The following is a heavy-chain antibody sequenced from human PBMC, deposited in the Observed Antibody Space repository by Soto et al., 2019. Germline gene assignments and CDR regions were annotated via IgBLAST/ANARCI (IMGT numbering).Heavy chain of an antibody. V-gene: IGHV4-39*01. CDR1: GGSISSSSYY. J-gene: IGHJ4*02. D-gene: IGHD6-13*01. Sequence: SETLSLTCTVSGGSISSSSYYWGWIRQPPGKGLEWIGSIYYSGNTYYNPSLKSRVTISIDTSRNQFSLNLSSVTAADTAVYYCARHKDTSTRYLLPDYWGQGTLVTVSS. CDR3: ARHKDTSTRYLLPDY. CDR2: IYYSGNT.